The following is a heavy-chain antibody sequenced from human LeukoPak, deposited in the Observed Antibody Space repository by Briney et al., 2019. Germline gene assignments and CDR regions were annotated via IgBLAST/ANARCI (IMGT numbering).Heavy chain of an antibody. CDR1: GGSISSGGYS. V-gene: IGHV4-30-2*01. CDR2: IYHSGST. D-gene: IGHD2-2*03. J-gene: IGHJ4*02. CDR3: ARGSFGYFGDY. Sequence: SETLSLTCAVSGGSISSGGYSWSWIRQPPGKGLEWIGYIYHSGSTYYNPSLKSRVTISVDRSKNQFSLKLSSVTAADTAVYYCARGSFGYFGDYWGQGTLVTVSS.